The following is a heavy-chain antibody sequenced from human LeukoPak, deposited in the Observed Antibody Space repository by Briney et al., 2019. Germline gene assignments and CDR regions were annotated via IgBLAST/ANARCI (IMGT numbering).Heavy chain of an antibody. J-gene: IGHJ4*02. Sequence: ASVKVSRKASGYTFTGYYLHWGRQAPGQGLEWMGWINPNSGGTNFAQKFQGRVTMTRDTSISTAYMELSRLRSDDTAVYYCARALGGWRYFDYWGQGTLVTVSS. D-gene: IGHD6-19*01. CDR1: GYTFTGYY. CDR2: INPNSGGT. V-gene: IGHV1-2*02. CDR3: ARALGGWRYFDY.